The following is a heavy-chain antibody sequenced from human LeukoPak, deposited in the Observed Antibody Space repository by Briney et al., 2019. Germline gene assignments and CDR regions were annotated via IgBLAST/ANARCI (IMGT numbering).Heavy chain of an antibody. V-gene: IGHV1-69*04. J-gene: IGHJ6*02. D-gene: IGHD5-18*01. CDR1: GGTFSSYA. Sequence: SVKVSCKASGGTFSSYAISWVRQAPGQGLEWMGRIIPILGIANYAQKFQGRVTITADKSTSTAYMELSSLRSEDTAVYYCARARGYGYANNYGMDVWGQGTTVTVSS. CDR2: IIPILGIA. CDR3: ARARGYGYANNYGMDV.